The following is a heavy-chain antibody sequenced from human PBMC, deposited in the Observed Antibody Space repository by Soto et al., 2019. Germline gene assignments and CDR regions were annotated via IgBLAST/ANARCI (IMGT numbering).Heavy chain of an antibody. CDR2: ISYDGRNK. CDR1: GFTFSSYG. D-gene: IGHD6-19*01. V-gene: IGHV3-30*18. Sequence: QVQLVESGGGVVQPGRSLRLSCAASGFTFSSYGMHWVRQAPGKGLEWVAVISYDGRNKYYADAVKGRFTISRDNSNNTLYLQMSSLRAEDTAVYYCVKDGSSGWPYFYDMDVWGQGTTVTVSS. J-gene: IGHJ6*02. CDR3: VKDGSSGWPYFYDMDV.